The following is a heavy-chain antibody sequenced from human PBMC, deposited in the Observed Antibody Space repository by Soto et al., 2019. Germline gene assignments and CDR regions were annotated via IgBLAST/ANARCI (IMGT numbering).Heavy chain of an antibody. V-gene: IGHV1-69*13. CDR2: ITPIFGTA. J-gene: IGHJ4*02. CDR1: GGTFNSYA. D-gene: IGHD3-22*01. CDR3: ARAPDYDSSGYYGYYFDY. Sequence: SVKISCKASGGTFNSYAVSWVRQAPGQGLEWMGGITPIFGTANYAQKFQGRVTITADESTSTAYMELSSLRSEDTAVYYCARAPDYDSSGYYGYYFDYWGQGTLVTVSS.